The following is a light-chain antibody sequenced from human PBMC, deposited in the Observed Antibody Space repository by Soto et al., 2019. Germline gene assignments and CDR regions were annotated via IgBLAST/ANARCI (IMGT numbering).Light chain of an antibody. J-gene: IGLJ2*01. CDR2: QDS. CDR3: QAWDSSAVL. Sequence: SYELTQPPSVSVSPGQTASITCSGDKLGDKYACWYQQKPGQSPVVVIYQDSRRPSGIPERFSGSNSGSTATLTISGTQAMDEADYYCQAWDSSAVLFGGGTKLTVL. V-gene: IGLV3-1*01. CDR1: KLGDKY.